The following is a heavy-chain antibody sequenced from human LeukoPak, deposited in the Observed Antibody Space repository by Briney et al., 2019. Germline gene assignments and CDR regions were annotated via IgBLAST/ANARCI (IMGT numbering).Heavy chain of an antibody. Sequence: SVKVSCTASGGTFSSYTISWVREAPGQGREWMGGIIPILGIANDAQKFQCRVTITADKSTSTAYMELSSLRSEDTAVYYCARRRCSGGSCYPNSNWFDPWGQGTLVTVSS. D-gene: IGHD2-15*01. CDR2: IIPILGIA. J-gene: IGHJ5*02. CDR3: ARRRCSGGSCYPNSNWFDP. CDR1: GGTFSSYT. V-gene: IGHV1-69*10.